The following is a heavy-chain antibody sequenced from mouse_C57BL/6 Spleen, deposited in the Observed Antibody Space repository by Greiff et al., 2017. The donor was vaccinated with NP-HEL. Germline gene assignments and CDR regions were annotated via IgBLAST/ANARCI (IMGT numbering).Heavy chain of an antibody. CDR2: IHPNSGST. CDR3: ARYYDYALYAMDY. Sequence: VQLQQPGAELVKPGASVKLSCKASGYTFTSYWMHWVKQRPGQGLEWIGMIHPNSGSTNYNEKFKSKATLTVDKSSSTAYMQLSSLTSEDSAVYYCARYYDYALYAMDYWGQGTSVTVSS. J-gene: IGHJ4*01. CDR1: GYTFTSYW. D-gene: IGHD2-4*01. V-gene: IGHV1-64*01.